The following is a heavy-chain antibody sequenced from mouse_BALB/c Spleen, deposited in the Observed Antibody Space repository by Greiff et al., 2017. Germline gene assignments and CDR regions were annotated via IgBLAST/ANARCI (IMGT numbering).Heavy chain of an antibody. CDR1: GFSLTSYG. V-gene: IGHV2-5-1*01. D-gene: IGHD2-14*01. Sequence: QVQLQQSGPSLVQPSQSLSITCTVSGFSLTSYGVHWVRQSPGKGLEWLGVIWRGGSTDYNAAFMSRLSITKDNSKSQVFFKMNSLQADDTAIYYCAKNRYDEDWYFDVWGAGTTVTVSS. CDR3: AKNRYDEDWYFDV. J-gene: IGHJ1*01. CDR2: IWRGGST.